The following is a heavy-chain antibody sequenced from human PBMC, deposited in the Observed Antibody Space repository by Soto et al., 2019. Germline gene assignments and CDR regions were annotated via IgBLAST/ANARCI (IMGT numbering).Heavy chain of an antibody. D-gene: IGHD2-15*01. Sequence: GASVKVSCKASGYTFTSYGISWVRQAPGQGLEWMGWISAYNGNTNYAQKLQGRVTMTTDTSTSTAYMELRSLRSDDTAVYYCARVCSGGSCYNDAFDIWGQGTMVTVSS. CDR1: GYTFTSYG. J-gene: IGHJ3*02. V-gene: IGHV1-18*01. CDR2: ISAYNGNT. CDR3: ARVCSGGSCYNDAFDI.